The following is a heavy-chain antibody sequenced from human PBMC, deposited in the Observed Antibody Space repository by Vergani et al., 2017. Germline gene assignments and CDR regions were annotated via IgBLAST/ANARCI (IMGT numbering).Heavy chain of an antibody. CDR3: AREGFYYSIRGTYRPPSYHGMGV. V-gene: IGHV1-18*01. CDR1: GYSSINYG. D-gene: IGHD3-22*01. CDR2: VSLYNGNT. J-gene: IGHJ6*02. Sequence: VQSGDEVKKPGASVKVSCKTSGYSSINYGISWVRQAPGQGLEWLGWVSLYNGNTNYGQKIQGRVTMTTDTSTRTAYMQLRSLTFGDTAVYYCAREGFYYSIRGTYRPPSYHGMGVWGQGTKVSVAS.